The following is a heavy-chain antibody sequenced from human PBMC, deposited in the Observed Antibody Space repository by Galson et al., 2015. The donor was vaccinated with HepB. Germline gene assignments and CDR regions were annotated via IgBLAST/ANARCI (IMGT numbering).Heavy chain of an antibody. CDR3: ARGGGPVTHDAFDI. V-gene: IGHV3-30-3*01. Sequence: SLRLSCAASGFTFSSYAMHWVRQAPGKGLEWVAVISYDGSNKYYADSVKGRFTISRDNSKNTLYLQMNSLRAEDTAVYYCARGGGPVTHDAFDIWGQGTMVTVSS. J-gene: IGHJ3*02. CDR1: GFTFSSYA. D-gene: IGHD4-11*01. CDR2: ISYDGSNK.